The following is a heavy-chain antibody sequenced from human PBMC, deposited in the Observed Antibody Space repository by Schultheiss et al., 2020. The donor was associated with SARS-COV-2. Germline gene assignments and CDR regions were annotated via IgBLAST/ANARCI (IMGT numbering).Heavy chain of an antibody. D-gene: IGHD6-6*01. CDR3: ARERSSSSVDY. J-gene: IGHJ4*02. CDR1: GDSVSSSTYY. V-gene: IGHV4-61*01. Sequence: SETLSLTCTVSGDSVSSSTYYWTWVRQPPGKGLEWIGFIYYSGSANYNPSLKSRVTMSVDTSKNQFSLNLSSMTAADTAVYYCARERSSSSVDYWGQGTLVTVSS. CDR2: IYYSGSA.